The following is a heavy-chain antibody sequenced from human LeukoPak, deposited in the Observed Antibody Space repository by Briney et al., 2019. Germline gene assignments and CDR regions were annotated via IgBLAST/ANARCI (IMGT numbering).Heavy chain of an antibody. V-gene: IGHV3-23*01. CDR3: AKLAPYDYVWGSYRWEGNYFDY. D-gene: IGHD3-16*02. Sequence: GGSLRLSCAASGFTFSSYAMSWVRQAPGKGLEWVSAISGSGGSTYYADSVKGRFTISRDNSKNTLYLQMNSLRAEDTAVYYCAKLAPYDYVWGSYRWEGNYFDYWGQGTLVTDSS. CDR2: ISGSGGST. CDR1: GFTFSSYA. J-gene: IGHJ4*02.